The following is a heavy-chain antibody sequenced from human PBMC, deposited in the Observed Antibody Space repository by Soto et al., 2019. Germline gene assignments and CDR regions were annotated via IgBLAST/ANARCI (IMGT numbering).Heavy chain of an antibody. CDR3: WVGYDFWSGYHLFYYYYYYMDV. D-gene: IGHD3-3*01. J-gene: IGHJ6*03. CDR2: ISGSGGST. V-gene: IGHV3-23*01. Sequence: GGSLRLSCAASGFTFSSYAMSWVRQAPGKGLEWVSAISGSGGSTYYADSVKGRFTISRDNSKNTLNLQMNSLRAEDTAVYYCWVGYDFWSGYHLFYYYYYYMDVWGKGTTVTVSS. CDR1: GFTFSSYA.